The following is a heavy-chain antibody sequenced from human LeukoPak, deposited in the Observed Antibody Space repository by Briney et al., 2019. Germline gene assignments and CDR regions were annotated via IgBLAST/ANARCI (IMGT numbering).Heavy chain of an antibody. V-gene: IGHV1-2*02. CDR1: GYTFTGYY. J-gene: IGHJ3*02. D-gene: IGHD3-22*01. CDR2: INPNRGDT. Sequence: ASVKVSCKASGYTFTGYYMHWVPHAPGRGLEWMGWINPNRGDTNYAQKFQGRVTMTRDTSISTAYMELSRLRSDDTAVYYCAILPWGVDYYDSSGYPHDAFDIWGQGTMVTVSS. CDR3: AILPWGVDYYDSSGYPHDAFDI.